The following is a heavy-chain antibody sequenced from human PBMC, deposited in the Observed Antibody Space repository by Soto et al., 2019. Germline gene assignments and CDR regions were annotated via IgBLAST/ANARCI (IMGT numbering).Heavy chain of an antibody. J-gene: IGHJ4*02. V-gene: IGHV3-53*01. CDR3: ARGPYSSGWLGY. CDR1: GFTVSSNY. D-gene: IGHD6-19*01. Sequence: GGSLRLSCAASGFTVSSNYMSWVRQAPGKGLEWVSVIYSGGSTYFADSVKGRFTISRDNSKNTLYLQMNSLRAEDTAVYYCARGPYSSGWLGYWGQGTLVTVSS. CDR2: IYSGGST.